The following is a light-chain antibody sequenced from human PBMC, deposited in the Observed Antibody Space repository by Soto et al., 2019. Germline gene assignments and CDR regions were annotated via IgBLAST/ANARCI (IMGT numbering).Light chain of an antibody. V-gene: IGKV1-5*01. CDR2: EAS. Sequence: DIQMTQSPTSLSAAVGDSVTITCRASQSISTKLSWYQQKPGKAPKLLIYEASSLESGVPSRFSGSGSGTEFTLTISGLQPDDFATYYCQQFNSYPITFGQGTRLEIK. CDR1: QSISTK. J-gene: IGKJ5*01. CDR3: QQFNSYPIT.